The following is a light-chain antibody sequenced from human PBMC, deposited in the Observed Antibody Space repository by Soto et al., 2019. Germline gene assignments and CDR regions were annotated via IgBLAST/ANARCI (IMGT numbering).Light chain of an antibody. CDR3: MQALQTPWT. CDR1: QSLLHTNGYTY. Sequence: DIVMTQSPLSLPVTPGEPASISCRSGQSLLHTNGYTYLDWYLQKPGQSPPLLIYLGSTRASGVPDRFSGSGSGTDFTLKISRVEAEDVGVYYCMQALQTPWTFGQGTKLEIK. V-gene: IGKV2-28*01. CDR2: LGS. J-gene: IGKJ2*02.